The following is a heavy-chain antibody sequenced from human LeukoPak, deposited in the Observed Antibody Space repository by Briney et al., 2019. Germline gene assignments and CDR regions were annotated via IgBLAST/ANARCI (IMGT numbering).Heavy chain of an antibody. J-gene: IGHJ4*02. CDR3: ARVSSWLLWSIDY. CDR1: GGSFSGYY. V-gene: IGHV4-34*01. D-gene: IGHD3-10*01. CDR2: INHSGST. Sequence: SETLSLTXAVYGGSFSGYYWSWIRQPPGKGLEWIGEINHSGSTNYNPSLKSRVTISVDTSKNQFSLKLSSVTAADTAVYYCARVSSWLLWSIDYWGQGTLVTVSS.